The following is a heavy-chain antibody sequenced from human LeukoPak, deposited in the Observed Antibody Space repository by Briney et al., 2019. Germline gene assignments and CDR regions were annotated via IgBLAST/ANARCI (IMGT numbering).Heavy chain of an antibody. J-gene: IGHJ4*02. CDR3: ARDFGRYYFDY. CDR2: ISSRSGYI. V-gene: IGHV3-21*01. Sequence: GGSLRLSCAASGFTFSSYSMNWVRQAPGKGLEWVSSISSRSGYIYYADSVKGRFTISRDNAKNSLYLQMNSLRAEDTAVYYCARDFGRYYFDYWGQGTLVTVSS. CDR1: GFTFSSYS. D-gene: IGHD3-10*01.